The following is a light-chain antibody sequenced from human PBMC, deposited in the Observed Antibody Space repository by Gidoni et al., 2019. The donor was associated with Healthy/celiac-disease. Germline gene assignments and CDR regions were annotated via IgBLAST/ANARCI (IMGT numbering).Light chain of an antibody. CDR3: QAWDSSIVV. Sequence: SYELTPPPSVSVSPGQTASITCSGDKLGDKYACLYQQKPGQSPVLVIYQDSKRPSGIPERFSGSNSGNTATLTISGTQAMDEADYYCQAWDSSIVVFGGGTKLTVL. CDR2: QDS. J-gene: IGLJ2*01. CDR1: KLGDKY. V-gene: IGLV3-1*01.